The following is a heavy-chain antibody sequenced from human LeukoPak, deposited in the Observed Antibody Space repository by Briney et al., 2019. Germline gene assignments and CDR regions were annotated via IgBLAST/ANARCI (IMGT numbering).Heavy chain of an antibody. D-gene: IGHD2-2*02. J-gene: IGHJ3*02. CDR3: ASKPDEGYCSSTSCYTAFDI. CDR2: IIPILGIA. V-gene: IGHV1-69*04. CDR1: GGTFSSYA. Sequence: SVKVSCKASGGTFSSYAISWVRQAPGQGLEWMGRIIPILGIANYAQKFQGRVTITADESTSTAYMELSSLRSEDTAVYYCASKPDEGYCSSTSCYTAFDIWGQGTMVTVSS.